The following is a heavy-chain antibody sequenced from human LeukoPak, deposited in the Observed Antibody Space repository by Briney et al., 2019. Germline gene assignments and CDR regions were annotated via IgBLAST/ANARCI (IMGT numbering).Heavy chain of an antibody. J-gene: IGHJ4*02. CDR2: VNHSGST. Sequence: SETLSLTCAVYGASFSGYYWSWIRQPPGKELEWIGEVNHSGSTNYNPSLKSRVTISVDTSKNQFSLKLSSVTAADTAVYYCARGFPRGYNYGLNYWGQGTLVTVSS. CDR1: GASFSGYY. CDR3: ARGFPRGYNYGLNY. V-gene: IGHV4-34*01. D-gene: IGHD5-18*01.